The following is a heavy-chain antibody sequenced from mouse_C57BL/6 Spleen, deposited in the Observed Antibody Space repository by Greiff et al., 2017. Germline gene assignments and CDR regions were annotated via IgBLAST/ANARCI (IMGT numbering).Heavy chain of an antibody. CDR1: GYTFTDYY. CDR3: ARRAYYARDY. V-gene: IGHV1-19*01. Sequence: EVQLQQSGPVLVKPGASVKMSCKASGYTFTDYYMNWVKQSHGKSLEWIGVINPYNGGTSYNQKFKGKATLTVDKSSSTADMELNSLTSEDSAVYYCARRAYYARDYWGQGTSVTVSS. J-gene: IGHJ4*01. CDR2: INPYNGGT.